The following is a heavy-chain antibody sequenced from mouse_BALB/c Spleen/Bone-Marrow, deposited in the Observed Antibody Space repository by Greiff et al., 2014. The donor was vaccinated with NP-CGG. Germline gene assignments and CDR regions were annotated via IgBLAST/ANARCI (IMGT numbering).Heavy chain of an antibody. V-gene: IGHV3-8*02. Sequence: EVKLMESGPSLVKPSQTLSLTCSVTGDSITSGYWNWIRKFPGNKLEYMGYISYSGSTYYNPSLKSRISITRDTSKNQYYLQLNSVTTEDTATYYCARGGGSSYNYAMDYWGRGTSVTVSS. CDR2: ISYSGST. CDR1: GDSITSGY. CDR3: ARGGGSSYNYAMDY. D-gene: IGHD1-1*01. J-gene: IGHJ4*01.